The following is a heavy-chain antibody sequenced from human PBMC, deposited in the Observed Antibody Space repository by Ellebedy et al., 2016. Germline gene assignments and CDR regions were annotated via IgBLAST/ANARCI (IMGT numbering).Heavy chain of an antibody. CDR1: SGSFSEDY. Sequence: SETLSLXXTVSSGSFSEDYWSWIRQPPGKGLEWIGYIFNNGYTNYNPSLKSRVAISMDTSKNQFSLKLSSVTAADTAVYYCARESLVGGDYYPDIWGQGTTVTVSS. CDR2: IFNNGYT. J-gene: IGHJ3*02. V-gene: IGHV4-59*01. D-gene: IGHD4-17*01. CDR3: ARESLVGGDYYPDI.